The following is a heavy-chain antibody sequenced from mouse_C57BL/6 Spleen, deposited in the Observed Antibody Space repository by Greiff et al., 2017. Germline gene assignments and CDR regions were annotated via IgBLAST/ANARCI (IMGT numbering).Heavy chain of an antibody. J-gene: IGHJ2*01. CDR2: INPSSGYT. Sequence: LQESGAELARPGASVKMSCKASGYTFTSYTMHWVKQRPGQGLEWIGYINPSSGYTKYNQKFKDKATLTADKSSSTAYMQLSSLTSEDSAVYYGAVITPVVAPDWGQGTTLTVSS. CDR1: GYTFTSYT. D-gene: IGHD1-1*01. V-gene: IGHV1-4*01. CDR3: AVITPVVAPD.